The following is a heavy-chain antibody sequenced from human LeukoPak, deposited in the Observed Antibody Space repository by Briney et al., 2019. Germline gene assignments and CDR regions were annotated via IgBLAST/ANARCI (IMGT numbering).Heavy chain of an antibody. D-gene: IGHD1-26*01. CDR3: ARDRVGATLRRGRAFDI. V-gene: IGHV1-18*01. CDR1: GYTFTSYA. CDR2: ISAYNGNT. Sequence: ASVKVSCKASGYTFTSYAMNWVRQAPGQGLEWMGWISAYNGNTNYAQKLQGRVTMTTDTSTSTAYMELRSLRSDDTAVYYCARDRVGATLRRGRAFDIWGQGTMVTVSS. J-gene: IGHJ3*02.